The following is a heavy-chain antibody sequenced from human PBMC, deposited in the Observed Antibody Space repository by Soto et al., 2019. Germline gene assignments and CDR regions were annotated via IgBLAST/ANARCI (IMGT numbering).Heavy chain of an antibody. CDR3: TRGPGPYIVLKYYFDY. Sequence: PGGSLRLSCTASGFTFGDYAMSWFRQAPGKGLEWVGFIRSKAYGGTTEYAASVKGRFTISRDDSKSIAYLQMNSLKTEDTAVYYCTRGPGPYIVLKYYFDYWGQGTLVTVSS. D-gene: IGHD2-8*01. CDR2: IRSKAYGGTT. CDR1: GFTFGDYA. V-gene: IGHV3-49*03. J-gene: IGHJ4*02.